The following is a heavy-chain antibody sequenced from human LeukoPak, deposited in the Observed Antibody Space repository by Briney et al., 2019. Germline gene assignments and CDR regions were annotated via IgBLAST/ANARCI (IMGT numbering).Heavy chain of an antibody. Sequence: PGGSLRLSCAASGFTFNDYYMSWIRQAPGKGLEWVSYISSSGSTIYYADSVKGRFTISRDNAKNSLYLQMNSLRAEDTAVYYCARERGTTVTTSGNWFDPWGQGTLVTVSS. J-gene: IGHJ5*02. CDR1: GFTFNDYY. CDR2: ISSSGSTI. CDR3: ARERGTTVTTSGNWFDP. V-gene: IGHV3-11*01. D-gene: IGHD4-17*01.